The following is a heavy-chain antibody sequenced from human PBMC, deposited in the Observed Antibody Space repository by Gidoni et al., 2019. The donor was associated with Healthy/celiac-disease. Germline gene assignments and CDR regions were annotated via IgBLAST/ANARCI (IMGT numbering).Heavy chain of an antibody. CDR1: GCTFSRYW. CDR3: ARDRLIAVAGSVYYYYGMDV. Sequence: EVQLVESGGGLVQPGGYLRLSCAASGCTFSRYWMSWERQAPGKGLEWVANIKQDGSEKYYVASVKGRFTISRDNANNSLYLQMNSLRAEDTAVYYCARDRLIAVAGSVYYYYGMDVWGQGTTVTVSS. CDR2: IKQDGSEK. V-gene: IGHV3-7*03. D-gene: IGHD6-19*01. J-gene: IGHJ6*02.